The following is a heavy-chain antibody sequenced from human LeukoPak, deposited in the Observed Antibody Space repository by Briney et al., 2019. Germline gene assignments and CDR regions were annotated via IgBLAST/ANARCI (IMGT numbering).Heavy chain of an antibody. J-gene: IGHJ4*02. V-gene: IGHV4-34*01. Sequence: SETLSLTCAVYGGSFSGYYWSWIRQPPGKGLEWIGGINHSGSTNYNPSLKSRVTISVDTSKNQFSLKLSSVTAADTAVYYCARMGYSGSLDYWGQGTLVTVSS. CDR3: ARMGYSGSLDY. CDR2: INHSGST. D-gene: IGHD1-26*01. CDR1: GGSFSGYY.